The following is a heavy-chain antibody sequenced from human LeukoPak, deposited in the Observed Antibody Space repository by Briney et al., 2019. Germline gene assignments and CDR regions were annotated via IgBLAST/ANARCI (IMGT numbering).Heavy chain of an antibody. CDR1: GGSISSGSYY. CDR3: VRTYYYDSSGYHLIDY. Sequence: PSETLSLTCTVSGGSISSGSYYWSWIRQPAGKGLEWLGRIYTSGNTNYNPSLKSRVTISVDTSKNQFSLKLSSVTAADTAVYYCVRTYYYDSSGYHLIDYWGQGTLVTVSS. D-gene: IGHD3-22*01. V-gene: IGHV4-61*02. J-gene: IGHJ4*02. CDR2: IYTSGNT.